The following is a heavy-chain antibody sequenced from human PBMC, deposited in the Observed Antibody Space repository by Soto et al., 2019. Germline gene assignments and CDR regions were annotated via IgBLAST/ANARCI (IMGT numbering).Heavy chain of an antibody. D-gene: IGHD2-2*01. CDR3: AREDRDRETGLVPAAIDGMDV. CDR2: IIPIFGIA. CDR1: GGTFSRYS. V-gene: IGHV1-69*08. J-gene: IGHJ6*02. Sequence: QVQLVQSGAEVKKPGSSVKVSCKASGGTFSRYSITWVLQAPGHALEWIGRIIPIFGIASYAQKIQGRVTITADESTSTAYKELSSLRSDDTAVYYCAREDRDRETGLVPAAIDGMDVWGQGTTVTVTS.